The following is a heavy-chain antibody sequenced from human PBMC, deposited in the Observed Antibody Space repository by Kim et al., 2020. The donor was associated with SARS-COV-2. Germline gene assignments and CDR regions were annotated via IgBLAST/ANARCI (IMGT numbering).Heavy chain of an antibody. CDR3: ARGSSLTIFGVVGWFDP. CDR1: GGSISSYY. CDR2: IYYSGST. V-gene: IGHV4-59*01. Sequence: SETLSLTCTVSGGSISSYYWSWIRQPPGKGLEWIGYIYYSGSTNYNHSLTSRVTISVDTSKNQFSLKLSSVTAADTAVYYCARGSSLTIFGVVGWFDPWGQGNLVTVSS. J-gene: IGHJ5*02. D-gene: IGHD3-3*01.